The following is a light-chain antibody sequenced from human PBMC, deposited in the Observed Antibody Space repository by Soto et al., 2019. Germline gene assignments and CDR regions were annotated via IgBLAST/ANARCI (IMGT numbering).Light chain of an antibody. CDR3: QHYNSYSEA. CDR1: QTISSW. V-gene: IGKV1-5*03. CDR2: KAS. J-gene: IGKJ1*01. Sequence: DLPLTQTPPTLSCSVGDRVTITCRASQTISSWLAWYQQNTGKAPNLLIYKASTLKSGVPSRFSGGGSGTEFTLPISSLQPDDFATYYCQHYNSYSEAFVQGTKWIS.